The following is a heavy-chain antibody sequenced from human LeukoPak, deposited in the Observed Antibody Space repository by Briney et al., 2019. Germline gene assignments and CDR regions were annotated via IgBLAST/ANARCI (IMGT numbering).Heavy chain of an antibody. D-gene: IGHD5-24*01. CDR1: GFSFSDYW. CDR3: ASEVSEDGFDI. V-gene: IGHV3-7*01. CDR2: IKWGEGSEK. Sequence: GGSLRLSCATSGFSFSDYWMSWVRQAPGKGLEWVAMIKWGEGSEKYYMDSVKGRFTISRDNAKDSLYLHMNTLRDEDTAVYYCASEVSEDGFDIWGQGTMVTVSS. J-gene: IGHJ3*02.